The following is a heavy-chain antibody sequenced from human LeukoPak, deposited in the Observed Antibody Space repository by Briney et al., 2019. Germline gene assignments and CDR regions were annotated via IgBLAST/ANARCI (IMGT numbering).Heavy chain of an antibody. CDR1: GGSISSYY. J-gene: IGHJ4*02. D-gene: IGHD6-6*01. CDR2: IYYSGST. CDR3: ARRVSSSLEFDY. Sequence: PSETLSLTCTVSGGSISSYYWSWIRQPPVKGLEWIGYIYYSGSTNYNPSLKSRVTISVDTSKNQFSLKLSSVTAADTAVYYCARRVSSSLEFDYWGQGTLVTVSS. V-gene: IGHV4-59*08.